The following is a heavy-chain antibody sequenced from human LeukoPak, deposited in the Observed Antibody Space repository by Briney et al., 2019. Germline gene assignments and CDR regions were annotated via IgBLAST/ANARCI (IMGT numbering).Heavy chain of an antibody. CDR2: ISGSGGST. D-gene: IGHD6-13*01. CDR3: AKARPAAGTLLYFDY. Sequence: GGSLRLSCAASGFTFSSYAMSWVRQAPGKGLEWVSAISGSGGSTYYADSVKGRFTISRDNSKNTLYQQMNSLRAEDTAVYYCAKARPAAGTLLYFDYWGQGTLVTVSS. CDR1: GFTFSSYA. J-gene: IGHJ4*02. V-gene: IGHV3-23*01.